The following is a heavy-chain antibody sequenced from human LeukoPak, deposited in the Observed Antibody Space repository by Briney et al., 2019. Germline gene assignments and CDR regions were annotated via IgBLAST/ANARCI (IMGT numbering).Heavy chain of an antibody. Sequence: PGGSLRLSCAASGFTFSSYWMHWVRQAPGKGLVWVSCINRDGSTTTYADSVKGRFTVSRDNAKNTLNLQMNSLRAEDTAVYYCARGGDYYDSSGYFWRPAEIDYWGQGTLVTVSS. J-gene: IGHJ4*02. CDR1: GFTFSSYW. CDR2: INRDGSTT. V-gene: IGHV3-74*03. D-gene: IGHD3-22*01. CDR3: ARGGDYYDSSGYFWRPAEIDY.